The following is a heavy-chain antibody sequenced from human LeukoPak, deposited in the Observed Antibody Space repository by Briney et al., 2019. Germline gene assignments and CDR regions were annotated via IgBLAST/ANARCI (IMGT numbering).Heavy chain of an antibody. CDR2: ISYDGSNK. V-gene: IGHV3-30*18. J-gene: IGHJ4*02. CDR1: GFTFSSYG. D-gene: IGHD6-19*01. Sequence: PGGSLRLSCAASGFTFSSYGMHWVRQAPGKGLEWAAVISYDGSNKYYADSVKGRFTISRDNSKNTLYLQMNSLRAEDTAVYYCANDQLSSGFSTFDYWGQGTLVTVSS. CDR3: ANDQLSSGFSTFDY.